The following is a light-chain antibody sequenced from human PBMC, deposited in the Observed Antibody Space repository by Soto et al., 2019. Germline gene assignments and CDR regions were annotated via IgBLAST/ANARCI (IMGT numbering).Light chain of an antibody. CDR3: QNYGSSSLT. CDR1: QTVSSS. V-gene: IGKV3-11*01. Sequence: EIVLTQSPATLSLSPGERATLSCRASQTVSSSLAWYQQKPGQAPRLLIYEASNRATGIPARFSGSGSGADFTLTISSLEPEDFAVYYCQNYGSSSLTFGGGTKVEIK. J-gene: IGKJ4*01. CDR2: EAS.